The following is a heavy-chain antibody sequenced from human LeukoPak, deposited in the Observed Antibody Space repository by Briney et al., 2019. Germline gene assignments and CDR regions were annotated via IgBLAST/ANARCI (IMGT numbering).Heavy chain of an antibody. V-gene: IGHV3-30*02. CDR3: AKVSALLDFWSGYYCDY. Sequence: GGSLRLSCAASGFTFSSCGMHWVRQAPGKGLEWVAFIRYDGSNKYYADSVKGRFTISRDNSKNTLYLQMNSLRAEDTAVYYCAKVSALLDFWSGYYCDYWGQGTLVTVSS. J-gene: IGHJ4*02. D-gene: IGHD3-3*01. CDR1: GFTFSSCG. CDR2: IRYDGSNK.